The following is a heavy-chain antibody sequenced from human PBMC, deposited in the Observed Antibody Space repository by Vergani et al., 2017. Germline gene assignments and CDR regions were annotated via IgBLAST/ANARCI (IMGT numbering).Heavy chain of an antibody. CDR1: GFTFSSYA. Sequence: EVQLLESGGGLVQPGGSLRLSCEASGFTFSSYAMSWVRQVPGKGLEWVSGISGSGGNTYYANSVKGRFTISRDNSKNTLYLQMNSLRADDTAVYYCAKGVYCSSTSCYEGRGYYYGMGVWGQGTTVTVSS. CDR2: ISGSGGNT. D-gene: IGHD2-2*01. V-gene: IGHV3-23*01. CDR3: AKGVYCSSTSCYEGRGYYYGMGV. J-gene: IGHJ6*02.